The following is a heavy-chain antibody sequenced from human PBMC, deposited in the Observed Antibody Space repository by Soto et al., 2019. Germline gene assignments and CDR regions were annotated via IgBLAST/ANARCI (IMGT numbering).Heavy chain of an antibody. V-gene: IGHV3-30*18. CDR2: ISYDGSNK. CDR1: GFTFSSYG. Sequence: GGSLRLSCAASGFTFSSYGMHWVRQAPGKGLEWVAVISYDGSNKYYADSVKGRFTISRDNSKNTLYLQMNSLRAEDTAVYYCAKRNHVQQWLVRDWFDPWGQGTLVTVSS. D-gene: IGHD6-19*01. J-gene: IGHJ5*02. CDR3: AKRNHVQQWLVRDWFDP.